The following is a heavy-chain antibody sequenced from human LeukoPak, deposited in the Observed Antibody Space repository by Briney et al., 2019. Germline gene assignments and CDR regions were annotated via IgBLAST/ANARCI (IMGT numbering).Heavy chain of an antibody. J-gene: IGHJ6*04. CDR1: GFSFSRYW. V-gene: IGHV3-48*03. D-gene: IGHD3-10*02. CDR2: ISSSGSTI. CDR3: AELGITMIGGV. Sequence: GESLRLSFEASGFSFSRYWMSWVRQAPGMGLEWVSYISSSGSTIYYADSVKGRFTISRDNAKNSLYLQMNSLRAEDTAVYYCAELGITMIGGVWGKGTTVTISS.